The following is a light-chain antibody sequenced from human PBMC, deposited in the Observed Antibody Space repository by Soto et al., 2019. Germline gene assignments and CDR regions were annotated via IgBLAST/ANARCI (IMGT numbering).Light chain of an antibody. V-gene: IGKV3-15*01. CDR1: QSVSSN. CDR2: GAS. CDR3: QQYNNWSSIT. J-gene: IGKJ5*01. Sequence: EIVMTQSPATLSVSPGERATLSCRASQSVSSNLAWYQQKPGQAPRLLIYGASTRATGIPARFSGSGSETEFTLTISCLQSEDVAVYYCQQYNNWSSITFGQGTRLEIK.